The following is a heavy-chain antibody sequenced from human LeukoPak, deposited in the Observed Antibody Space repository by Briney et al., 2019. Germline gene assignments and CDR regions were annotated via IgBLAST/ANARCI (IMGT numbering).Heavy chain of an antibody. CDR1: GFTFSSYS. V-gene: IGHV3-21*01. J-gene: IGHJ6*02. CDR3: ARYSYYYDSSGYSHYGMDV. CDR2: ISSSSSYI. D-gene: IGHD3-22*01. Sequence: GGSLRLSCAASGFTFSSYSMNWVRQAPGKGLEWVSSISSSSSYIYYADSVKGRFTISRDNARNSLYLQMNSLGAEDTAVYYCARYSYYYDSSGYSHYGMDVWGQGTTVTVSS.